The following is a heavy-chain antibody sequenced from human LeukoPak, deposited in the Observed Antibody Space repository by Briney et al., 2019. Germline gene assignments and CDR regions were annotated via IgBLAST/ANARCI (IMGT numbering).Heavy chain of an antibody. D-gene: IGHD4-11*01. CDR2: IYYRGST. V-gene: IGHV4-39*07. CDR1: GGSISSSSHN. Sequence: SETLSLTCTVSGGSISSSSHNWGWIRQPPGKGLEWIGNIYYRGSTYYNPSLKSRVTMSVDTSNNQFSLKLSSVTAADTAVYYCARGPFTVTTNNWFDPWGQGTLVTVSS. J-gene: IGHJ5*02. CDR3: ARGPFTVTTNNWFDP.